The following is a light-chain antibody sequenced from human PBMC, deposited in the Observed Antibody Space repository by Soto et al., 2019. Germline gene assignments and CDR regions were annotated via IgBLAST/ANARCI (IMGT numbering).Light chain of an antibody. Sequence: EIVMTQSPATLSVSPGERVTLSCRASQSVFSSLAWYQPKPGQAPRLLIYGAATRATGIPARFSGSGSGTEFTLTISSLQSEDFTIYYCQYYNNWLATFGGGTKVDIK. J-gene: IGKJ4*01. CDR1: QSVFSS. V-gene: IGKV3-15*01. CDR2: GAA. CDR3: QYYNNWLAT.